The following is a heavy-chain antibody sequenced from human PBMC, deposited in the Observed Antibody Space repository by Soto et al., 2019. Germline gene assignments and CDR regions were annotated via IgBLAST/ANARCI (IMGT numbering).Heavy chain of an antibody. V-gene: IGHV1-69*02. CDR3: ARSGSSSWYRLDY. Sequence: SVKVSCKASGGAFGSYTISWVRQAPGQGLEWMGRIIPILGIANYAQKFQGRVTITADKSTSTAYMELSSLRSEDTAVYYCARSGSSSWYRLDYWGQGTLVTVSS. CDR1: GGAFGSYT. D-gene: IGHD6-13*01. J-gene: IGHJ4*02. CDR2: IIPILGIA.